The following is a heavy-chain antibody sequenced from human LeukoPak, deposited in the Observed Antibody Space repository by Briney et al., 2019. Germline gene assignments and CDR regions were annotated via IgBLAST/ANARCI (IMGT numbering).Heavy chain of an antibody. Sequence: GASVKVSCKASGYTFTGHYMHWVRQAPGQGLEWMGWINPKSGGTNYAQKFEGWVTMTRDTSMSTVYMELSRLKSDDTAVYYCARDSGWEVVLYASEIWGQGTMVTVSS. D-gene: IGHD1-26*01. V-gene: IGHV1-2*04. CDR2: INPKSGGT. CDR1: GYTFTGHY. J-gene: IGHJ3*02. CDR3: ARDSGWEVVLYASEI.